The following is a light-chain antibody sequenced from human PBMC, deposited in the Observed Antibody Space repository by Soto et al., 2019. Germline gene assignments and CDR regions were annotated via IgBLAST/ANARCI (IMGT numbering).Light chain of an antibody. CDR3: QQYADWPRT. Sequence: PGERATLSCRASESVRTSLAWYQQKPGRSPNLLIYGASTRATGPPARFSGSVSGTEFTLTISSLQSQDVTVYYCQQYADWPRTFGQGTKLEFK. J-gene: IGKJ1*01. CDR1: ESVRTS. V-gene: IGKV3-15*01. CDR2: GAS.